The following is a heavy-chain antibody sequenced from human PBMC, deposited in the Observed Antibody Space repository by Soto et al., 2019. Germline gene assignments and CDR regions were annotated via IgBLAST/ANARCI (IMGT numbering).Heavy chain of an antibody. CDR2: IIPIFGTA. CDR3: ARDSPIGSTFSGYDAIDY. J-gene: IGHJ4*02. V-gene: IGHV1-69*13. Sequence: SVKVSCKASGGTFSSYAISWVRQAPGQGLEWMGGIIPIFGTANYAQKFQGRVTIAADESTSTAYMELSSLRSEDTAVYYCARDSPIGSTFSGYDAIDYWGKGTLVTVSS. CDR1: GGTFSSYA. D-gene: IGHD5-12*01.